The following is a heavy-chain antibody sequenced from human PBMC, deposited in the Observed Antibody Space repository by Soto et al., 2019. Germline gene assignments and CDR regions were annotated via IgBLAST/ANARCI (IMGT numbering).Heavy chain of an antibody. Sequence: EVQLVESGGGLVKPGGSLRLSCAASGFTFSNAWMNWVRQAPGKGLEWVGRIKSKTDGGTTDYAAPVKGRFTISRDDSKNTLDLQMNSLKTQDTAVYYCTASGSGLWIGESGYYYGMDVWGQGTTVTVSS. J-gene: IGHJ6*02. CDR3: TASGSGLWIGESGYYYGMDV. CDR2: IKSKTDGGTT. D-gene: IGHD3-10*01. CDR1: GFTFSNAW. V-gene: IGHV3-15*07.